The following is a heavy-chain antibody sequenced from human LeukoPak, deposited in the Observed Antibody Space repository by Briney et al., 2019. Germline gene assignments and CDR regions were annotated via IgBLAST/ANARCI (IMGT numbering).Heavy chain of an antibody. CDR1: GGSISSSYYY. V-gene: IGHV4-39*01. CDR2: IYSSGST. Sequence: SETLSLTCTVSGGSISSSYYYWGWIRQPPGKGLEWIGSIYSSGSTYYNPSLKSRVTISVDTSKNQFSLKLTSVTAADTAVYYCASLWGIAAAGSTPDYWGQGTLVTVSS. J-gene: IGHJ4*02. D-gene: IGHD6-13*01. CDR3: ASLWGIAAAGSTPDY.